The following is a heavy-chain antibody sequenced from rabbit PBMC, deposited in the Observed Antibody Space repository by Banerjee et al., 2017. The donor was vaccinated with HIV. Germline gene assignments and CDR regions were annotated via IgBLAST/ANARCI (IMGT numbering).Heavy chain of an antibody. V-gene: IGHV1S45*01. CDR1: GFTISSSYW. Sequence: QEQLEESGGDLVKPEGSLTLTCTASGFTISSSYWICWVRQAPGKGLEWIACIYAGSSGSTKYASWAKGRFTISKTSSTTVTLQMTSLTAADTATYFCARDGSGWGANFNLWGQGTLVTVS. D-gene: IGHD4-1*01. CDR3: ARDGSGWGANFNL. J-gene: IGHJ4*01. CDR2: IYAGSSGST.